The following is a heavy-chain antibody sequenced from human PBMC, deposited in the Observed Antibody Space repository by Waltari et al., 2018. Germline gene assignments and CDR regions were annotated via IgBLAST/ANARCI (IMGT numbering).Heavy chain of an antibody. J-gene: IGHJ6*02. Sequence: QVQLQESGPGLVKPSETLSLTCTVSGGSISSYYWSWIRQPPGKGLEWIGYIYYSGSTNYNPSLKSRVTISVDTSKNQFSLKLSSVTAADTAVYYCARDLEAAAAGGWTGNYYYYGMDVWGQGTTVTVSS. CDR3: ARDLEAAAAGGWTGNYYYYGMDV. V-gene: IGHV4-59*01. CDR2: IYYSGST. D-gene: IGHD6-13*01. CDR1: GGSISSYY.